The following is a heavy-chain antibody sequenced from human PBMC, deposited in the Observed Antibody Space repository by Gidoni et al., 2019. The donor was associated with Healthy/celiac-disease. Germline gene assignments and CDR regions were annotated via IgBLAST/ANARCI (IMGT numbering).Heavy chain of an antibody. CDR2: IIPILGIA. V-gene: IGHV1-69*08. J-gene: IGHJ3*02. D-gene: IGHD2-2*01. Sequence: QVQLVQSGAEVQKPGSSVKVSCKASVGTFSSYTISWVRQAPGQGLEWMGRIIPILGIANYAQKFQGRVTITADKSTSTAYMELSSLRSEDTAVYYCARDGPRTKGAFDIWGQGTMVTVSS. CDR1: VGTFSSYT. CDR3: ARDGPRTKGAFDI.